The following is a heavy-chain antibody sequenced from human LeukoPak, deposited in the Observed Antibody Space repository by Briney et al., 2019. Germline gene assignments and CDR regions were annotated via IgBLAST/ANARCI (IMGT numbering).Heavy chain of an antibody. Sequence: GGSLRLSCKASGYTFNNYAMNWVRQAPGKGLEWVSAMSGVGGTTYYAASVRGRFTISRDNSKNILSLQMSSLRVEDTAVYYCAKGGQWLLRGGAYFDSWGQGTPVSVSS. J-gene: IGHJ4*02. D-gene: IGHD6-19*01. CDR2: MSGVGGTT. V-gene: IGHV3-23*01. CDR1: GYTFNNYA. CDR3: AKGGQWLLRGGAYFDS.